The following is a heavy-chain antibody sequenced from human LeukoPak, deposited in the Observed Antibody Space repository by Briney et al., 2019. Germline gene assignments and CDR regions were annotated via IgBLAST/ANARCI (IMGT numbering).Heavy chain of an antibody. J-gene: IGHJ1*01. D-gene: IGHD2-15*01. CDR3: ARRHLGYCSGGSCYSGYFQH. V-gene: IGHV4-34*01. CDR1: GGSFSGYF. CDR2: INHSGST. Sequence: PSETLSLTCGVYGGSFSGYFWSWIRQPPGKGLEWVGEINHSGSTNYNQSLKTRVTISVDTSKNTFSLKLSSVTAADTAVYYCARRHLGYCSGGSCYSGYFQHWGQGTLVTVSS.